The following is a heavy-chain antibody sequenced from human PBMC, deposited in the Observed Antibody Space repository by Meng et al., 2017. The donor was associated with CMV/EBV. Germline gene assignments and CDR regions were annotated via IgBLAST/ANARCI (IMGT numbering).Heavy chain of an antibody. V-gene: IGHV3-53*05. CDR2: IYSGGST. CDR3: AKGKGSRLYGMDV. J-gene: IGHJ6*02. D-gene: IGHD1-26*01. Sequence: GGSLRLSCAASGFTVSSNYMSWVRQAPGKGLEWVSVIYSGGSTYYADSVKGRFTISRDNSKNTLYLQMNSLRAEDTAVYYCAKGKGSRLYGMDVWGQGTTVTVSS. CDR1: GFTVSSNY.